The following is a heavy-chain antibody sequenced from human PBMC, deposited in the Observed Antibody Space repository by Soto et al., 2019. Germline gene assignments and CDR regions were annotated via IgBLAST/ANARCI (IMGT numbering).Heavy chain of an antibody. CDR2: INTKTGGT. J-gene: IGHJ5*02. V-gene: IGHV1-2*02. CDR3: ARVGPTGWFDP. Sequence: QVHLVQSGAEVKKPGASVKVSCKASGYSFTDYYMHWVRQAPGQGLEWMGWINTKTGGTNEAQRVKGRVTRPGDTSINTAYMELSRLRSDDTAVYYCARVGPTGWFDPLGQGTVVTVSS. CDR1: GYSFTDYY.